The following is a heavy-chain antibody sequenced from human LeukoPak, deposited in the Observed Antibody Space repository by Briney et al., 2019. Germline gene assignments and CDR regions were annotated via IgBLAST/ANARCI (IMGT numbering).Heavy chain of an antibody. Sequence: GGSLRLSCAASGFTFSSYGMHWVRQAPGKGLEWVASIRYDGSNKYYADSVKGRFTISRDDAKNSLYLQMNSLRVEDTAVYYCARRFGYWGQGTLVTVSS. CDR2: IRYDGSNK. J-gene: IGHJ4*02. CDR3: ARRFGY. V-gene: IGHV3-30*02. CDR1: GFTFSSYG.